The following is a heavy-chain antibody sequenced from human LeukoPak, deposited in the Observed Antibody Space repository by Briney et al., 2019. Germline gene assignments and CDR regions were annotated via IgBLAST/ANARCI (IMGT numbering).Heavy chain of an antibody. Sequence: ASVKVSCKASGGTFSSYAISWVRQAPGQGLEWMGRIIPILGIANYAQKLQGRVTITADKSTSTAYMELSSLRSEDTAVYYCARGEEVGTDYYYYYGMDVWGQGTTVTVSS. D-gene: IGHD3-16*01. CDR3: ARGEEVGTDYYYYYGMDV. CDR2: IIPILGIA. J-gene: IGHJ6*02. V-gene: IGHV1-69*04. CDR1: GGTFSSYA.